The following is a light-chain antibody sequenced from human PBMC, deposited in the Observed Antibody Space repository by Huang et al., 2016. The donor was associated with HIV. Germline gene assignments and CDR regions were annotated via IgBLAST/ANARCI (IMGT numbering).Light chain of an antibody. V-gene: IGKV4-1*01. CDR2: WAS. CDR1: QSVYSSSTSKDY. CDR3: QQYYSSPQT. Sequence: DIIMTQSPDSLAVSLGERATLNCRSSQSVYSSSTSKDYRAWLQQKPGQPPRLLLFWASTREAGVPDRFSGSGSGTHFTLTIANLEAEDAAIYYCQQYYSSPQTFGQGTRVEVK. J-gene: IGKJ1*01.